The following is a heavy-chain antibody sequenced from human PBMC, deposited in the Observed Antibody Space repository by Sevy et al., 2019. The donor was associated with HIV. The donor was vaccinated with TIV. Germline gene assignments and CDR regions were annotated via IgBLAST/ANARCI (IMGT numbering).Heavy chain of an antibody. CDR1: GFTVSSYY. V-gene: IGHV3-66*01. CDR3: ASPMATAGMGVGY. D-gene: IGHD6-13*01. J-gene: IGHJ4*02. CDR2: IYSDGST. Sequence: GGSLRLSCAASGFTVSSYYMTWVRQAPGKGLEWCSVIYSDGSTYYTDSVKGRFTISRDNSKNTLYLQMTSLRVEDTTVYYCASPMATAGMGVGYWGQGTLVSVSS.